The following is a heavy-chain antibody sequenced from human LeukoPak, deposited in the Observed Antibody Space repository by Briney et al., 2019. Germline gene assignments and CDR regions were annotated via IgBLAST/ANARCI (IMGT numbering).Heavy chain of an antibody. V-gene: IGHV4-59*01. Sequence: SETLSLTCTVSGGSISSYYWSWIRQPPGKGLEWIGYICYSGSTNYNPSLKSRVTISVDTSKNQFSLKLSSVTAADTAVYYCASSSDDLYFQHWGQGTLVTVSS. CDR1: GGSISSYY. CDR2: ICYSGST. J-gene: IGHJ1*01. D-gene: IGHD3-3*01. CDR3: ASSSDDLYFQH.